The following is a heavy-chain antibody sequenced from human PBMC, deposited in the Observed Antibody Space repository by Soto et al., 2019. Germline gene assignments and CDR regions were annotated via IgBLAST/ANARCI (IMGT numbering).Heavy chain of an antibody. Sequence: QVQLQESGPGLVKPSETLSLTCSVSGGSISTYYWSWIRQAPGKRLEWLGYIFHSGATNYNPSLESRVTISVDTSKSQLSLRLTSVTAADTGVNYCARALMGSFDAFDIWGQGTTVTVSS. CDR2: IFHSGAT. CDR1: GGSISTYY. J-gene: IGHJ3*02. V-gene: IGHV4-59*01. D-gene: IGHD3-16*01. CDR3: ARALMGSFDAFDI.